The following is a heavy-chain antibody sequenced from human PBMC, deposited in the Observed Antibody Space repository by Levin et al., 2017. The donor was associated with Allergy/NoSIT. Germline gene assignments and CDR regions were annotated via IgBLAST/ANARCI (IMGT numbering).Heavy chain of an antibody. V-gene: IGHV3-30*18. J-gene: IGHJ4*02. CDR1: GFTFSSYG. CDR3: TKDRMVGVHCSGSGGSCSHFDF. D-gene: IGHD2-15*01. CDR2: ISYDGSNT. Sequence: GGSLRLSCTASGFTFSSYGMHWVSQAPGKGLEWVAGISYDGSNTYFADSVKGRFTISRDNSKNMMYLQMNSLRPEDTAVYYCTKDRMVGVHCSGSGGSCSHFDFWGQGTPVTVSS.